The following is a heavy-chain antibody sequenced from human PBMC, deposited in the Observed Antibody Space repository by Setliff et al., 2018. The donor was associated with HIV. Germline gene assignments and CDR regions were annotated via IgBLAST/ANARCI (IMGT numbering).Heavy chain of an antibody. CDR2: ISSSSSYI. V-gene: IGHV3-21*01. CDR3: ARDWVAVAGYYYMDV. J-gene: IGHJ6*03. CDR1: GFSFSGVW. D-gene: IGHD6-19*01. Sequence: GGSLRLSCAASGFSFSGVWMRWVRQAPGKGLEWVSSISSSSSYIYYADSVKGRFTISRDNAKNSLYLQMNSLRAEDTAVYYCARDWVAVAGYYYMDVWGKGTTVTVSS.